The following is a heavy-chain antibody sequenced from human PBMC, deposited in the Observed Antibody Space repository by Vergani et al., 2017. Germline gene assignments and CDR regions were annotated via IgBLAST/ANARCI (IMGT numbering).Heavy chain of an antibody. CDR2: ISSSSSTI. Sequence: QLVESGGGWVQPGGSLRLSCAASGFTFSYYSMNWVRQAPGKGLEWVSYISSSSSTIYYADSVRGRFTISRDNAKNSLFLQMNSLRAEDTAVYYCARDSYGDYDDWFDPWGQGTLVTVSS. CDR1: GFTFSYYS. J-gene: IGHJ5*02. CDR3: ARDSYGDYDDWFDP. V-gene: IGHV3-48*01. D-gene: IGHD4-17*01.